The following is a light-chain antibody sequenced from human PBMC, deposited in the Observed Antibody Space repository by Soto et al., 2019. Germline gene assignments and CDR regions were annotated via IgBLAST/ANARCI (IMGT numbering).Light chain of an antibody. CDR3: QQYGSSSWT. J-gene: IGKJ1*01. V-gene: IGKV3-20*01. CDR2: AAS. CDR1: QSISRSY. Sequence: EIVLTQSPGTLSLSPGERATLSCRASQSISRSYLAWYQQKPGQAPRLLIYAASSRSTAIPDRFSGSGSGTDFTLTISRLEPEDFAVYYCQQYGSSSWTFGQGTKVEIK.